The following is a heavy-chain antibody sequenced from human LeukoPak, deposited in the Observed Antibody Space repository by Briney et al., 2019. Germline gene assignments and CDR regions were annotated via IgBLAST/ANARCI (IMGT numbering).Heavy chain of an antibody. Sequence: SETLSLTCTVSGGSISSSSYYWGWIRQPPGKGLEWIGSIYYSGSTYYNPSLKSRVTISVDTSKNQFSLKLSSVTAADTAVYYCARLGMVRGVDLWGQGTLVTVSS. V-gene: IGHV4-39*01. D-gene: IGHD3-10*01. CDR2: IYYSGST. J-gene: IGHJ5*02. CDR3: ARLGMVRGVDL. CDR1: GGSISSSSYY.